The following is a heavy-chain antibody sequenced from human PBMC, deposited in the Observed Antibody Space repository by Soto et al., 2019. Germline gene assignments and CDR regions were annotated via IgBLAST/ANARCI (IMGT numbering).Heavy chain of an antibody. CDR1: GVTVSSDAYY. CDR3: ERYRLRGNKWYKFDY. Sequence: NPSETLSLTCTVSGVTVSSDAYYWSWIRQHPGKGLEWIGNIYHTGSTYYSPSLKSRVVISLDTSNNQFSLTLTSVTAADTAVYYCERYRLRGNKWYKFDYWGRGTLVTVYS. CDR2: IYHTGST. J-gene: IGHJ4*02. D-gene: IGHD1-1*01. V-gene: IGHV4-31*03.